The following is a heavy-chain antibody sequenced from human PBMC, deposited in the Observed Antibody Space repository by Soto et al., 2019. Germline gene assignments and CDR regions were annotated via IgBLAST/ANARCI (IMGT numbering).Heavy chain of an antibody. CDR3: AVWNGRTTAFFSGPFDF. CDR2: ISYDGTNK. J-gene: IGHJ4*02. Sequence: PGGSLRLSCAASGFAFSDYGMHWVRQAPGKGLEWVAVISYDGTNKYYAVSVKGRFTISRDNTKNTVFLQMDSLRPDDTSLYYCAVWNGRTTAFFSGPFDFWGQGTLVTVSS. D-gene: IGHD1-1*01. V-gene: IGHV3-30*03. CDR1: GFAFSDYG.